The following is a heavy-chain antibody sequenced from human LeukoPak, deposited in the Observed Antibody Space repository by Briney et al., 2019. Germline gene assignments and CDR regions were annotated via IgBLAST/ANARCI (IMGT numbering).Heavy chain of an antibody. CDR3: ARGRSTLTIDY. CDR1: GYTFTGYY. V-gene: IGHV1-8*03. CDR2: INPNSGNT. Sequence: ASVKVSCKASGYTFTGYYMHWVRQAPGQGLEWMGWINPNSGNTGYAQKFQGRVTITRNTSISTAYMELSSPRSEDTAVYYCARGRSTLTIDYWGQGTLVTVSS. J-gene: IGHJ4*02. D-gene: IGHD3-9*01.